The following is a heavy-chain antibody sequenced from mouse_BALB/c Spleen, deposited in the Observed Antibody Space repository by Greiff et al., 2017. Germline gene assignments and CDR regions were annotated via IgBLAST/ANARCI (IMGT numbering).Heavy chain of an antibody. D-gene: IGHD2-1*01. CDR1: GYTFSSYW. CDR2: ILPGSGST. CDR3: ARNGNYDAMDY. Sequence: LQQPGAELMKPGASVKISCKATGYTFSSYWIEWVKQRPGHGLEWIGEILPGSGSTNYNEKFKGKATFTADTSSNTAYMQLSSLTSEDSAVYYCARNGNYDAMDYWGQGTSVTVSS. J-gene: IGHJ4*01. V-gene: IGHV1-9*01.